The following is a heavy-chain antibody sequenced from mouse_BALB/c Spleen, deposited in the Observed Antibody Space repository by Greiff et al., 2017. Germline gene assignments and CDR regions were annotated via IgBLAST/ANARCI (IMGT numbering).Heavy chain of an antibody. CDR1: GYSFTGYF. Sequence: EVKVVESGPELVKPGASVKISCKASGYSFTGYFMNWVKQSHGKSLEWIGRINPYNGDTFYNQKFKGKATLTVDKSSSTAHMELLSLTSEDSAVYYCGLTGTYYFDYWGQGTTLTVSS. V-gene: IGHV1-37*01. CDR2: INPYNGDT. J-gene: IGHJ2*01. D-gene: IGHD4-1*01. CDR3: GLTGTYYFDY.